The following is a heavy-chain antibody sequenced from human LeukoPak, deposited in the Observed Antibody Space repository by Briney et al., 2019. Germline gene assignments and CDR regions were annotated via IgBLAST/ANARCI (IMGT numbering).Heavy chain of an antibody. CDR1: GYTFTGYY. CDR2: INPNSGGT. D-gene: IGHD7-27*01. Sequence: GSVKVSCKASGYTFTGYYMHWVRQAPGQGLEWMGWINPNSGGTNYAQKFQGRVTMTRDTSISTAYMELSRLRSDDTAVYYCARAAGAWYYLDYWGQGTLVTVSS. CDR3: ARAAGAWYYLDY. V-gene: IGHV1-2*02. J-gene: IGHJ4*02.